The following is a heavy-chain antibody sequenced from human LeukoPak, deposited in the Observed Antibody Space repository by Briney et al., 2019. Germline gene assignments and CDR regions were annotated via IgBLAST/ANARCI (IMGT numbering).Heavy chain of an antibody. V-gene: IGHV3-53*01. D-gene: IGHD5-12*01. Sequence: PGGSLRLSRAASGFTVSGNYMSWVRQAPGDGLEWVSLIYSGSNTYYADSVKGRFTISRDNSKNTLDLQMNTVRAGDTAVYYCARVFHDYYFDSWGQGTLVTVSS. CDR1: GFTVSGNY. CDR3: ARVFHDYYFDS. J-gene: IGHJ4*02. CDR2: IYSGSNT.